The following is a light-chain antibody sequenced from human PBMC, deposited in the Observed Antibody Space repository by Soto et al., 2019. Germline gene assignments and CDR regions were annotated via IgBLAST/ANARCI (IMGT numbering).Light chain of an antibody. CDR2: DVS. CDR1: QSISRG. V-gene: IGKV1-5*01. CDR3: QQTNSLPRT. J-gene: IGKJ4*01. Sequence: DIQMTQSPSTLSSSVVDRVTITFRASQSISRGLAWYQQKPGKAPKFLIYDVSTLESGVPSRFSGSGSGTEFTLTISSLQPEDFATYYCQQTNSLPRTFGGGTKVDIK.